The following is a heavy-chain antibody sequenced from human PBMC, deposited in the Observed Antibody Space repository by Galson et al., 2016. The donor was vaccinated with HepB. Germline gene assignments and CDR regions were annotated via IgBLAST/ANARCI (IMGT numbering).Heavy chain of an antibody. CDR3: ARDAISTIRVVIGVGALDI. CDR1: GYSFITYG. J-gene: IGHJ3*02. D-gene: IGHD3-22*01. Sequence: SVKVSCKASGYSFITYGISWVRQAPGQGLEWMGWISGYNGNTKYAQQFQGRVTVTTDTSTDTVYMELRSLRSDDTAVYYCARDAISTIRVVIGVGALDIWGQGTMVTVSS. V-gene: IGHV1-18*01. CDR2: ISGYNGNT.